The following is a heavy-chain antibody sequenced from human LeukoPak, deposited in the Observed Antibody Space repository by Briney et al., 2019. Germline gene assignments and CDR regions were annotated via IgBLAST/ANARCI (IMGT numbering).Heavy chain of an antibody. J-gene: IGHJ4*02. Sequence: ASVKVSCKASGGTFSSYAISWVRQAPGQGLEWIGGIIPIFGTANYAQKFQGRVTITTDESTSTAYMELSNLRSEDTAVYYCASYTYCSSTSCYPPSFDYWGQGTLVTVSS. CDR2: IIPIFGTA. D-gene: IGHD2-2*01. CDR3: ASYTYCSSTSCYPPSFDY. V-gene: IGHV1-69*05. CDR1: GGTFSSYA.